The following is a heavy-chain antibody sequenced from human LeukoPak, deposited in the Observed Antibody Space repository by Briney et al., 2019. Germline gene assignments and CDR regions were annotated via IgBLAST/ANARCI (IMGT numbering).Heavy chain of an antibody. CDR1: GFTFSTYW. D-gene: IGHD3-22*01. J-gene: IGHJ4*02. CDR2: INSDGSST. Sequence: PGGSLRLSCAASGFTFSTYWMHWVRQAPGMGLVWVSRINSDGSSTGYADSVKDRFTISRDNAKNTLYLQMNSLRAEDTAVYYCARYRGSHPPRRGWNYDSSGYSDYWGQGTLVTVSS. V-gene: IGHV3-74*01. CDR3: ARYRGSHPPRRGWNYDSSGYSDY.